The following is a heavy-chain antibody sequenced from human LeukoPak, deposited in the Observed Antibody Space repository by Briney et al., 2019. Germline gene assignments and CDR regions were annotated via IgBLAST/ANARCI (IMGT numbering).Heavy chain of an antibody. CDR1: GFTFSTYG. CDR3: ARDRGSGDSFDL. V-gene: IGHV3-33*01. Sequence: GGSLRLSCAASGFTFSTYGMHWVRQAPGKGLEWVAVIWFDGSDQYYVDSVRGRFSISRDNSKNTLYLQMNTLRAEDTGVYYCARDRGSGDSFDLWGQGAMVTVSS. CDR2: IWFDGSDQ. J-gene: IGHJ3*01. D-gene: IGHD6-19*01.